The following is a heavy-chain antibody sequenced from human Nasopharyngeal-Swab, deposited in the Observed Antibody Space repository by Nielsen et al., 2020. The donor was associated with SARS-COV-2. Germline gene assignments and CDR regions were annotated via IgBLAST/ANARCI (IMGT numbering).Heavy chain of an antibody. J-gene: IGHJ3*02. CDR3: ARESLGYSSGWLVAFDI. D-gene: IGHD6-19*01. CDR1: GYTFTSYY. Sequence: ASVKASCKASGYTFTSYYMHWVRQPPGQGLEWMGIINPSGGSTSYAQKFQGRVTMTRDTSTSTVYMELSSLRSEDTAVYYCARESLGYSSGWLVAFDIWGQGTMVTVSS. V-gene: IGHV1-46*01. CDR2: INPSGGST.